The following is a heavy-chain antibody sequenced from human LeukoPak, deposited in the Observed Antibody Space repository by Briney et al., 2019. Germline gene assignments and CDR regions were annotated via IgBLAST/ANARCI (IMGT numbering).Heavy chain of an antibody. Sequence: GGSLRPSCTASGFTVSSDYMSWVRQAPGKGLEWVSYISSSSRTIYYADSVKGRFTISRDNAKNSLYLQMNSLRDEDTAVYYCARVPIYYDSSGYYPDWYFDLWGRGTLVTVSS. V-gene: IGHV3-48*02. CDR2: ISSSSRTI. D-gene: IGHD3-22*01. CDR3: ARVPIYYDSSGYYPDWYFDL. CDR1: GFTVSSDY. J-gene: IGHJ2*01.